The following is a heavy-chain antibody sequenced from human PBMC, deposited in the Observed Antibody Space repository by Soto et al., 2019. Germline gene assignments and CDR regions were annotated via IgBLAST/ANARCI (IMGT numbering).Heavy chain of an antibody. V-gene: IGHV1-3*01. J-gene: IGHJ6*02. D-gene: IGHD2-8*01. CDR3: ARVAGVDIVLMVYAIPGDYGMDV. CDR1: GYTFTSYA. CDR2: INAGNGNT. Sequence: ASVKVSCKASGYTFTSYAMHWVRQAPGQRLEWMGWINAGNGNTKYSQKFQGRVTITRETSASTAYMELSSLRSEDTAVYYCARVAGVDIVLMVYAIPGDYGMDVWGQGTTVTVSS.